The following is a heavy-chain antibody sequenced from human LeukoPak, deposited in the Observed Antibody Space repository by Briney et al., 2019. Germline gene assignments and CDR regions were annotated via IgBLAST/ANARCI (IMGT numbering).Heavy chain of an antibody. J-gene: IGHJ4*02. CDR3: ARDMSSWFDY. D-gene: IGHD6-13*01. CDR2: IYSGGST. Sequence: GGSLRLSCAASGFTFSSYAMSWVRQAPGKGLEWVSVIYSGGSTYYADSVKGRFTISRDNSKNTLYLQMNSLRAEDTAVYYCARDMSSWFDYWGQGTLVTVSS. CDR1: GFTFSSYA. V-gene: IGHV3-66*01.